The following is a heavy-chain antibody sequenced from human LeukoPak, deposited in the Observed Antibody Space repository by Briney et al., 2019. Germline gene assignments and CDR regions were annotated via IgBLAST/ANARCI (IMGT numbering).Heavy chain of an antibody. V-gene: IGHV1-18*01. CDR3: ARQHPGNYGSGSYPFDY. Sequence: GASVKVSCKASGYTFTSYGISWVRQAPGQGLEWMGWISAYNGNTNYAQKLQGRVTMTTDTSTSTAYMELRSLRSEDTAVCYCARQHPGNYGSGSYPFDYWGQGTLVTVSS. J-gene: IGHJ4*02. CDR2: ISAYNGNT. D-gene: IGHD3-10*01. CDR1: GYTFTSYG.